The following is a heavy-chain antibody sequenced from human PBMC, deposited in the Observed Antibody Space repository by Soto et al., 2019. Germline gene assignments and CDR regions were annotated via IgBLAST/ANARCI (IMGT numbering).Heavy chain of an antibody. V-gene: IGHV4-59*11. J-gene: IGHJ4*02. D-gene: IGHD3-22*01. Sequence: PSETLSLTCTVSGVSISRHYWSWIRQPPGKGLEWIGYIYTSGSTNYNPSLKSRVTISVDTSKNQFSLNLSSVIAADTAMYYCARGSGYDSTGNFDYWGQGTLVTVSS. CDR3: ARGSGYDSTGNFDY. CDR1: GVSISRHY. CDR2: IYTSGST.